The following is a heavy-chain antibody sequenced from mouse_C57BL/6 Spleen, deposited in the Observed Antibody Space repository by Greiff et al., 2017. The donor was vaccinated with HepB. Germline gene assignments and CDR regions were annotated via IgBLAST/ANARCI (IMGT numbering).Heavy chain of an antibody. CDR2: IDPEDGET. Sequence: EVKLQESGAELVKPGASVKLSCTASGFNIKDYYMHWVKQRTEQGLEWIGRIDPEDGETKYAPKFQGKATITADTSSNTSYLQLSSLTSEDTAVYYCASSGYDEAMDYWGQGTSVTVSS. CDR1: GFNIKDYY. V-gene: IGHV14-2*01. CDR3: ASSGYDEAMDY. J-gene: IGHJ4*01. D-gene: IGHD2-2*01.